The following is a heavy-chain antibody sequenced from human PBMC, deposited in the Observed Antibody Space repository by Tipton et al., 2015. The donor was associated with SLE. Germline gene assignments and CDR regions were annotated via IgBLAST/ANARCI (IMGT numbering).Heavy chain of an antibody. D-gene: IGHD5-12*01. Sequence: TLSLTCTVSGGSISSGSYYWSWLRQPAGKGLEWIGRIYTSGSTNYNPSLKSRVNITVDTSKNQFSLKLSSVTTADAAVYYCARVRDSGHDEAYYFDYWGQGTLVTVSS. J-gene: IGHJ4*02. V-gene: IGHV4-61*02. CDR3: ARVRDSGHDEAYYFDY. CDR2: IYTSGST. CDR1: GGSISSGSYY.